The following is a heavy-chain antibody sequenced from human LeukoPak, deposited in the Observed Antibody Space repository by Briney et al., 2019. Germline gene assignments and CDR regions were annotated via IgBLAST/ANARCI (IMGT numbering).Heavy chain of an antibody. Sequence: ASVKVSCKASGYTFTGYYMHWVRQAPGQRLEWMRWINPNSGGTNYAQKIQGRVTMTRDKTISTAYMELSRLRSDDTAVYYCARDYDSSGGWFDHWGQGTLVTVSS. CDR2: INPNSGGT. J-gene: IGHJ5*02. D-gene: IGHD3-22*01. CDR1: GYTFTGYY. V-gene: IGHV1-2*02. CDR3: ARDYDSSGGWFDH.